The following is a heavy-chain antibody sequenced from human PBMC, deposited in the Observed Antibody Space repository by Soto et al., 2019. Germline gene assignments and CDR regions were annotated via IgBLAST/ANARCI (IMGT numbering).Heavy chain of an antibody. CDR1: GFNFRLYP. CDR2: ISGSGGST. V-gene: IGHV3-23*01. D-gene: IGHD3-22*01. Sequence: EVQLLESGGGLVQPGGSLRLSCGASGFNFRLYPMAWVRQAPGKGLEWVSSISGSGGSTFYADSVKGRFTISRDNSKNTLYLQMDTLRAGDSAVDYCAKAHTFRFYYFTGGDYWGQGTLVTVSS. CDR3: AKAHTFRFYYFTGGDY. J-gene: IGHJ4*02.